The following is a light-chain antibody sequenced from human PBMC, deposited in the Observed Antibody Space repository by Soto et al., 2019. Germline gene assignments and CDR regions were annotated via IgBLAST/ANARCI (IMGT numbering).Light chain of an antibody. CDR3: SSYTSSSTV. CDR1: SSDVGGYNY. J-gene: IGLJ1*01. CDR2: DVS. Sequence: QSALTQPASGSGFPGQSITISCTGTSSDVGGYNYVSWYQQHPGKAPKLMIYDVSNRPSGVSNRFSGSKSGNTASLTISGLQAEDEADYYCSSYTSSSTVFGTGTKVTVL. V-gene: IGLV2-14*01.